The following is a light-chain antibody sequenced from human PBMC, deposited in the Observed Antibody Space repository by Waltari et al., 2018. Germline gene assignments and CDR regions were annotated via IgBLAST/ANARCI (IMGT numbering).Light chain of an antibody. V-gene: IGLV1-44*01. Sequence: QSVLTQPPSTSGTPGERVTISCSGGRSNIGSNTVDWYKQVPGTAPQLLIYLDDQRTSGVADRFSASKSGTSASLAISGLQSGDEADYYCSTWDDSLNDVLFGGGTRVTVL. CDR3: STWDDSLNDVL. CDR1: RSNIGSNT. CDR2: LDD. J-gene: IGLJ2*01.